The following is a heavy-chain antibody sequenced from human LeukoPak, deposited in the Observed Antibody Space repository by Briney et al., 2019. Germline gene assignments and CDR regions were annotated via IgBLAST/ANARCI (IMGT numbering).Heavy chain of an antibody. CDR1: GGSISSYY. D-gene: IGHD4-17*01. CDR2: IYYSGST. CDR3: ARVGDYGVSDDAFDI. Sequence: SGPTLVKPSETLSLTCTVSGGSISSYYWSWIRQPPGKELEWIGYIYYSGSTNYNPSLKSRVTISVDTSKNQFSLKLSSVTAADTAVYYCARVGDYGVSDDAFDIWGQGTMVTVSS. V-gene: IGHV4-59*08. J-gene: IGHJ3*02.